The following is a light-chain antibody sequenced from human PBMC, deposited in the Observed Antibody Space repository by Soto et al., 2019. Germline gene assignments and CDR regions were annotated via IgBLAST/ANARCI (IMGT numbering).Light chain of an antibody. CDR1: QTISSW. Sequence: DIQITQSPSTLSGSVGDRVTITCRASQTISSWLAWYQQKPGKAPKLLIYKASTLKSGVPSRFSGSGAGTDCTRTISSLQPDDFETYYCQHYNSYSEAFGQGTQVDIK. CDR3: QHYNSYSEA. V-gene: IGKV1-5*03. J-gene: IGKJ1*01. CDR2: KAS.